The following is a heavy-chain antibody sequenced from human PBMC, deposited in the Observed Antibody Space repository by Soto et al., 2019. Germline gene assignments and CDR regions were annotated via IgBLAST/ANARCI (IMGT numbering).Heavy chain of an antibody. J-gene: IGHJ4*02. D-gene: IGHD3-22*01. V-gene: IGHV4-30-4*01. CDR2: IYYSGST. Sequence: SETLSLTCTVSGGSISSGDYYWSWIRQPPGKGLEWIGYIYYSGSTYYNPSLKSRVTISVDTSKNQFSLKLSSVTAADTAVYYCAREAGSLSGYLDYWGQGALVTV. CDR1: GGSISSGDYY. CDR3: AREAGSLSGYLDY.